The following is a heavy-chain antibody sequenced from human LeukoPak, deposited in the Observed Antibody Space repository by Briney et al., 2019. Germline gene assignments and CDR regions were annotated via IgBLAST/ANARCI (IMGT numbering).Heavy chain of an antibody. J-gene: IGHJ4*02. CDR1: GYTFTSYG. D-gene: IGHD2-15*01. CDR3: AREYCSGGSCYWGDFDY. V-gene: IGHV1-18*04. Sequence: GPVKVSCKASGYTFTSYGISWVRQAPGQGLEWMGWISAYNGNTNYAQKLQGRVTMTIDTSTSTAYMELRSLRSDDTAVYYCAREYCSGGSCYWGDFDYWGQGTLVTVSS. CDR2: ISAYNGNT.